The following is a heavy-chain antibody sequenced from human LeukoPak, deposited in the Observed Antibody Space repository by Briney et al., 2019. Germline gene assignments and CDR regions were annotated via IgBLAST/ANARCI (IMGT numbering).Heavy chain of an antibody. Sequence: PSETLSLTCTVSGGSISSGSYYWSWIRQPAGKGLEWIGRIYMSGSTNYNPSLKSRVTISVDTSKNQFSLKLSSVTAADTAVYYCARESQGLRYFDWLPKTTQVRYFDYWGQGTLVTVSS. CDR3: ARESQGLRYFDWLPKTTQVRYFDY. J-gene: IGHJ4*02. CDR1: GGSISSGSYY. D-gene: IGHD3-9*01. CDR2: IYMSGST. V-gene: IGHV4-61*02.